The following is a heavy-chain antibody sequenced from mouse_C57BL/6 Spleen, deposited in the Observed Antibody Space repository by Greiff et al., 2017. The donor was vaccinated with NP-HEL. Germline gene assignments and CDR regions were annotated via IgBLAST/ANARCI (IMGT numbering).Heavy chain of an antibody. CDR1: GYTFTSYW. V-gene: IGHV1-64*01. CDR3: AREASYYYGYFVY. D-gene: IGHD1-1*01. CDR2: IHPNSGST. J-gene: IGHJ2*01. Sequence: VQLQQPGAELVKPGASVKLSCKASGYTFTSYWMHWVKQRPGQGLEWIGMIHPNSGSTNYNEKFKSKATLTVDKSSSTAYMQLSSLTSEDSAVYYCAREASYYYGYFVYWGQGTTLTVSS.